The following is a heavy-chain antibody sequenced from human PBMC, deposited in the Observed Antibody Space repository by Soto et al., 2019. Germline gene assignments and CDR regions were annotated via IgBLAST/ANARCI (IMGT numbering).Heavy chain of an antibody. CDR1: GFTFSSYA. Sequence: QVQLVESGGGVVQPGKSLRLSCAASGFTFSSYAMHWARQAPGKGLEWVTVISIRGGDEYYAESVRGRFTISRDDSKNTLYLQMDSLIVEDTAVYYCARGTIVARQHLDYWGQGTLVTGSS. J-gene: IGHJ4*02. CDR3: ARGTIVARQHLDY. CDR2: ISIRGGDE. D-gene: IGHD6-6*01. V-gene: IGHV3-30*03.